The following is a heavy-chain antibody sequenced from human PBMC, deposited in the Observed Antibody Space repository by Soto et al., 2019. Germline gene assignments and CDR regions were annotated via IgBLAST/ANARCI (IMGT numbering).Heavy chain of an antibody. CDR1: GFTFGSYA. CDR2: ISYDGSNK. V-gene: IGHV3-30-3*01. CDR3: ARNYYDSSGYIPWFDP. Sequence: VGSLRLSGAASGFTFGSYAMHWVRQAPGKGLEWVAVISYDGSNKYYADSVKGRFTISRDNSKNTLYLQMNSLRAEDTAVYYCARNYYDSSGYIPWFDPWGQGTLVTVSS. D-gene: IGHD3-22*01. J-gene: IGHJ5*02.